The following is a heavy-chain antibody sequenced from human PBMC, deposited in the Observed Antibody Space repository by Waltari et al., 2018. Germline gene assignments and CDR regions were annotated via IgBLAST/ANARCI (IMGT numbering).Heavy chain of an antibody. V-gene: IGHV4-59*11. J-gene: IGHJ5*02. CDR1: GGSISSHY. CDR2: IYYSGST. Sequence: QVQLQESGPGLVKPSETLSLTCTVSGGSISSHYWSWIRQPPGKGLEWIGYIYYSGSTNYNPSLKSRVTISVDTSKNQCSLKLSSVTAADTAVYYCARGGYKGWVHWFDPWGQGTLVTVSS. D-gene: IGHD5-12*01. CDR3: ARGGYKGWVHWFDP.